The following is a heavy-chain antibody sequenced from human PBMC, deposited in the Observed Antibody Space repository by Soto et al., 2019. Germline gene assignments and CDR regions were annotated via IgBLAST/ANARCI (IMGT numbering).Heavy chain of an antibody. Sequence: GGSLRLSCAASGFTFSSYGMHWVRQAPGKGLEWVAVIWYDGSNKYYADSVKGRFTISRDNSKNTLYLQMNSLRAEDTAVYYCARATSVGQQLVQNWFDPWGQGTLVTVSS. D-gene: IGHD6-13*01. CDR3: ARATSVGQQLVQNWFDP. CDR1: GFTFSSYG. CDR2: IWYDGSNK. J-gene: IGHJ5*02. V-gene: IGHV3-33*01.